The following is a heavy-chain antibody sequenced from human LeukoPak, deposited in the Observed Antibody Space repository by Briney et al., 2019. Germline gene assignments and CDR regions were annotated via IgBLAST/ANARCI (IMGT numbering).Heavy chain of an antibody. Sequence: GASVKVSCKASGGTFSSYAISWVRQPPGQGLEWMGGIIPIFGTANYAQKFQGRVTITADKSTSTAYMELSSLRSEDTAVYYCARAPPTLSDSKNYYYYGMDVWGKGTTVTVSS. J-gene: IGHJ6*04. V-gene: IGHV1-69*06. CDR2: IIPIFGTA. CDR3: ARAPPTLSDSKNYYYYGMDV. CDR1: GGTFSSYA.